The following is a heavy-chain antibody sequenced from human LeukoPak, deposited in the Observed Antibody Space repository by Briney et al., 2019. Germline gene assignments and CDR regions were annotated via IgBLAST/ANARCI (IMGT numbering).Heavy chain of an antibody. D-gene: IGHD5-12*01. CDR2: INPNSGGT. CDR3: ARAWYGGYAMIAY. J-gene: IGHJ4*02. Sequence: GASVKVSCKASGYTFTGYYMHWVRQAPGHGLEWMGWINPNSGGTNYAQKFQGRVTMTRDTSISTAYMELSSLRSEDTAVYYCARAWYGGYAMIAYWGQGTLVTVSS. CDR1: GYTFTGYY. V-gene: IGHV1-2*02.